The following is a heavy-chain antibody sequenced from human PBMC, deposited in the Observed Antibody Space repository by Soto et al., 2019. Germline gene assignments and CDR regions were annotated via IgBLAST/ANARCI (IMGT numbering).Heavy chain of an antibody. Sequence: QITLKESGPPLVKPTQTLTLTCTFSGFSLSTSGVGVGWIRQPPGKALEWLALIYWDDDKRSSPSLKSRLTITKDTSKNQVVLTMTNMDPVDTATYYCAHEWLRGSWYYYGMDVWGQGTTVTVSS. D-gene: IGHD5-12*01. V-gene: IGHV2-5*02. CDR2: IYWDDDK. CDR3: AHEWLRGSWYYYGMDV. J-gene: IGHJ6*02. CDR1: GFSLSTSGVG.